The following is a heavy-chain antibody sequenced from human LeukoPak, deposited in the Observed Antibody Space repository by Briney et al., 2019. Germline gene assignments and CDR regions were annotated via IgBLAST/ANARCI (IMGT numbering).Heavy chain of an antibody. CDR3: ARAISYSSVWWY. CDR1: GGSFSGYY. V-gene: IGHV4-34*01. J-gene: IGHJ4*02. D-gene: IGHD6-19*01. Sequence: KASEALSLTCAVYGGSFSGYYWSWIRQPPGEGLEWIGEINHSGSTNYNPSLKSRVTISVDTSKNQFSLKLSSVTAADTAVYYCARAISYSSVWWYWGQGTLVTVSS. CDR2: INHSGST.